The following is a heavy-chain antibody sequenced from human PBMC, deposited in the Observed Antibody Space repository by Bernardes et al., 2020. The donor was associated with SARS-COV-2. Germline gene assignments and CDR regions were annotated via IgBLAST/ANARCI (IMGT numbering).Heavy chain of an antibody. Sequence: AGVKVSCKASGYTFINYAISWVRQAPGQGLEWMGWISSYNGDTNYGENLQDRVTLTTDTSTRTAYMELRSLRSDDTAVYYCARVKGRTTDAFDVWGRGTMVTVSS. D-gene: IGHD1-7*01. CDR3: ARVKGRTTDAFDV. CDR2: ISSYNGDT. CDR1: GYTFINYA. V-gene: IGHV1-18*01. J-gene: IGHJ3*01.